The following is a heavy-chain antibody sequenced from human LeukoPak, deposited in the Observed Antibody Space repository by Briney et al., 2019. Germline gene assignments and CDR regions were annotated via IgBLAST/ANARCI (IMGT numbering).Heavy chain of an antibody. CDR1: GYTFTSYG. CDR2: ISAYNGNT. J-gene: IGHJ3*02. CDR3: ARPNLLTDAFDI. V-gene: IGHV1-18*01. D-gene: IGHD3-9*01. Sequence: ASVKVSCKASGYTFTSYGISWVRQAPGQGLEWMGWISAYNGNTNYAQKFQGRVTMTRDTSISTAYMELSRLRSDDTAVYYCARPNLLTDAFDIWGQGTMVTVSS.